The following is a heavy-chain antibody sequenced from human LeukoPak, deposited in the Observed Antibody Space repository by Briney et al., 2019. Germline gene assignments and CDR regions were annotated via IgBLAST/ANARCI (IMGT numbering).Heavy chain of an antibody. Sequence: PSQTLSLTCTVSGGSISSGGYYWSWIRQPPGKGLEWIGYIYHSGSTYYNPSLKSRVTISVDRSKNQFSLRLSSVTAADTAVYYCASLRFLEWLLSYWGQGTLVTVSS. J-gene: IGHJ4*02. CDR3: ASLRFLEWLLSY. CDR1: GGSISSGGYY. CDR2: IYHSGST. D-gene: IGHD3-3*01. V-gene: IGHV4-30-2*01.